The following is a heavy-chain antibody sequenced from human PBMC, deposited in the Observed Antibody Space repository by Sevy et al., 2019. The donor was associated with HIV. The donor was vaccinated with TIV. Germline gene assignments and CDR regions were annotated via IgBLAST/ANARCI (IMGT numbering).Heavy chain of an antibody. J-gene: IGHJ4*02. CDR2: INSFFDMT. D-gene: IGHD6-19*01. Sequence: ASVTVSCKASGGTISRDGISWVRQAPGQGLEWMGGINSFFDMTTYAQKFQGRVTISADESTSTVYMELGSLRFEETAVYYCARGGGSGWYYFDSWGQGTLVTVSS. V-gene: IGHV1-69*13. CDR3: ARGGGSGWYYFDS. CDR1: GGTISRDG.